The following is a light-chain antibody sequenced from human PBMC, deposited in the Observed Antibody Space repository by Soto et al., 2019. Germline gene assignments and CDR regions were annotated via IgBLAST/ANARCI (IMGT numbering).Light chain of an antibody. V-gene: IGKV3-20*01. CDR1: QSVSSSY. CDR2: GAS. J-gene: IGKJ3*01. CDR3: QQYGSSPRFT. Sequence: EIVLTQSPGTLSLSPGERATLSCRASQSVSSSYLAWYQQKPGQAPRLLIYGASSRATGIPDRFSGSGSGTXXXXXXXXXEPEDFAXXYCQQYGSSPRFTFGPGTKVDIK.